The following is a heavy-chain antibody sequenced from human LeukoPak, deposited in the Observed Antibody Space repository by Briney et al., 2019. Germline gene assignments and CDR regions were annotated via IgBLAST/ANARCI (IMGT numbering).Heavy chain of an antibody. CDR1: GGSFSGYY. J-gene: IGHJ4*02. Sequence: SETLSLTCAVYGGSFSGYYWSWIRQPPGKGLEWIGEINHSGSTYYNPSLKSRVTISVDTSKNQFSLKLSSVTAADTAVYYCARDSADGTGTDYWGQGTLVTVSS. D-gene: IGHD1-26*01. V-gene: IGHV4-34*01. CDR2: INHSGST. CDR3: ARDSADGTGTDY.